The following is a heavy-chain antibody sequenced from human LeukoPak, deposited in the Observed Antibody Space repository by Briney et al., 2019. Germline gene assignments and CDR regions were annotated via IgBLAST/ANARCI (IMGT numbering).Heavy chain of an antibody. Sequence: SETLSLTCTVSGGSIITRSYYWGWLRQPPGKGLEWIGSIYYSGNTYYNPSLKSRVTISVDTSKNQFSLKLSSVTAADTAVYYCARHDYSNEDPDAFDIWGQGTMVTVSS. D-gene: IGHD4-11*01. J-gene: IGHJ3*02. V-gene: IGHV4-39*01. CDR3: ARHDYSNEDPDAFDI. CDR1: GGSIITRSYY. CDR2: IYYSGNT.